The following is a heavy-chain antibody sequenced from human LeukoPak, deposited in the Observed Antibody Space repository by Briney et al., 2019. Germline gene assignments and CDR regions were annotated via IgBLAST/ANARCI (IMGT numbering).Heavy chain of an antibody. Sequence: HPGGSLRLSCAASGFTFSSIAMSWVRQAPDKGLEWVSTISGGGGGTYYADSVKGRFTISRDDSKNTLYLQMNSLRADDTAVYYCAKDLGRYRNNFFDYWGQGNLVTVSS. D-gene: IGHD1-26*01. CDR3: AKDLGRYRNNFFDY. J-gene: IGHJ4*02. CDR2: ISGGGGGT. V-gene: IGHV3-23*01. CDR1: GFTFSSIA.